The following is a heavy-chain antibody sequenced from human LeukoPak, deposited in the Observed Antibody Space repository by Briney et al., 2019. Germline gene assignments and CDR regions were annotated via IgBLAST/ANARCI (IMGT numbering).Heavy chain of an antibody. CDR2: ISYDGTNK. CDR1: GFNFSNYG. V-gene: IGHV3-30*18. Sequence: GGSLRLSCVASGFNFSNYGVHWVRQAPVKGLEWVSVISYDGTNKYYADSVKGRFTISRDNAKNTLFLQMTSMRTEDTAVYYCAKVGAGKMWSDDFDIWGQGTMVTVSS. D-gene: IGHD6-13*01. J-gene: IGHJ3*02. CDR3: AKVGAGKMWSDDFDI.